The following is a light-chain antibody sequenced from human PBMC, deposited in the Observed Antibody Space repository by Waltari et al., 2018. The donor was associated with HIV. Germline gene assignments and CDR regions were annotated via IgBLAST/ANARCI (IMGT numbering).Light chain of an antibody. J-gene: IGLJ2*01. Sequence: HSALTQPPSASGSLGPPVTTPCTGYTRDKGAFAFASSFQQHPHRAPKLLLYEVTRRPSTVSDRFSGSRSGNTAFLTVAGLQPDDEATYFCSSYGDSLKVLFGGGTNVTVL. CDR3: SSYGDSLKVL. CDR1: TRDKGAFAF. V-gene: IGLV2-8*01. CDR2: EVT.